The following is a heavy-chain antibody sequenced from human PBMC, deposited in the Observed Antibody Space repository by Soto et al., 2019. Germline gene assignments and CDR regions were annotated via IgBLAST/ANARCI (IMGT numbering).Heavy chain of an antibody. CDR3: ARWGTGNLIPSRPFFHY. J-gene: IGHJ4*02. V-gene: IGHV4-34*01. CDR2: INYGGST. CDR1: SGSLSGFY. D-gene: IGHD6-6*01. Sequence: SETLSLTCGLSSGSLSGFYWSWIRQSPGKGLEWIGDINYGGSTSYNPSLKSRVAIAVDASKKQFSLKLNSVTAADTAVYYCARWGTGNLIPSRPFFHYWGQGTRVTVSS.